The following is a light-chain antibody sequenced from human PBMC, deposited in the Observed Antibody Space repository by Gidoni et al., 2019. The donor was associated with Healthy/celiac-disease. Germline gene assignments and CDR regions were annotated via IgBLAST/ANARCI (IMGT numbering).Light chain of an antibody. V-gene: IGKV1-33*01. CDR2: DAS. J-gene: IGKJ5*01. Sequence: DIQMTQSPSSLSASVGDRVTITCQASQAISNYLNWYQQKPGKAPKLLIYDASNLETGVPSRFSGSGSGTDFTFTSSLQPEDIATYYCQQYDNLITFGQGTRLEIK. CDR1: QAISNY. CDR3: QQYDNLIT.